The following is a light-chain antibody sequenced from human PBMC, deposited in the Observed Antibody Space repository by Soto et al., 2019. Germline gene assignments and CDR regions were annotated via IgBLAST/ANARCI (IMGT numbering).Light chain of an antibody. CDR2: DVS. CDR1: QSVSSY. V-gene: IGKV3-11*01. J-gene: IGKJ4*01. CDR3: QQRSSWPLT. Sequence: EIVLTQSPATLSLSPGERATLSYRASQSVSSYLAWYQQKPGQAPRLLIYDVSDRATGIPARFSGSGSGTDCTLTISSLEPEDGSVYDGQQRSSWPLTFGGGTKVDIK.